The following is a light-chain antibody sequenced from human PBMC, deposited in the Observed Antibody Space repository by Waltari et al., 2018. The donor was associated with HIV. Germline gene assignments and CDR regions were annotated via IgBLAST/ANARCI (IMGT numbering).Light chain of an antibody. CDR1: RSDVGGYNH. Sequence: QSALTQPASVSGSPGQSITISCTGTRSDVGGYNHVSRYQQTPGKAPKLMIYEVSNRPSGVSNRFSGSKSGNTASLTISGLQAEDEADYYCKSYTSSHTRVFGTGTKVTVL. J-gene: IGLJ1*01. CDR3: KSYTSSHTRV. CDR2: EVS. V-gene: IGLV2-14*01.